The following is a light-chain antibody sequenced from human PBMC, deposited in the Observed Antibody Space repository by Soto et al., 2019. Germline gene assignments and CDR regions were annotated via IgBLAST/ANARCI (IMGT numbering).Light chain of an antibody. V-gene: IGKV1-5*03. CDR3: QQYLSYPWT. CDR2: MAS. Sequence: DIQMTQSPSTLSASVGDTVIITCRASQTINRWLAWYQQKSGKAPKVLIYMASNLERGAPSRFIGSGSGTAFTLTISNLQPDYFATYYCQQYLSYPWTFGQGTKVEIK. CDR1: QTINRW. J-gene: IGKJ1*01.